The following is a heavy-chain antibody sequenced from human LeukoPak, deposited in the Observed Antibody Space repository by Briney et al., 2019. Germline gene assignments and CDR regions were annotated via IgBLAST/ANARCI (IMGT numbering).Heavy chain of an antibody. CDR1: GFTFSDHY. J-gene: IGHJ6*02. CDR2: ISSSSSYI. CDR3: ARNNGMDV. Sequence: PGGSLRLSCAASGFTFSDHYIDWVRQAPGKGLEWVSSISSSSSYIYYADSVKGRFTISRDNAKNSLYLQMNSLRAEDTALYHCARNNGMDVWGQGTTVIVSS. V-gene: IGHV3-21*04.